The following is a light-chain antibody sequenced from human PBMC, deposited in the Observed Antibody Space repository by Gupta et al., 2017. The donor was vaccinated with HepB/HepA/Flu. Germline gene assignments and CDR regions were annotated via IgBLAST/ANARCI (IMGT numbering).Light chain of an antibody. V-gene: IGKV3-20*01. CDR1: QSVSSSY. J-gene: IGKJ1*01. CDR3: QQDRSSPT. Sequence: EIVLTQSPGTLSLSPGERATLSCRASQSVSSSYLAWYQQKPGQAPRLLIYGASSRASGIPDRFSGSGSATDFTLTISRQEAEDVAVYYWQQDRSSPTFGQGTKVEIK. CDR2: GAS.